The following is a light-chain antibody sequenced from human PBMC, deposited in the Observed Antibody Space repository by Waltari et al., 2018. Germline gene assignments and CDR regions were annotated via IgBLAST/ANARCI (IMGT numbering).Light chain of an antibody. J-gene: IGKJ4*01. Sequence: DIQMTQSTSSLSASVGDRVTITCRASQSISSYLNWYQQKPGKAPERLIYAASSLQSRVPSRFSGSGSGTDFTLTISSLQPEDFATYYCQQSYSTPQLTFGGGTKVEIK. CDR1: QSISSY. V-gene: IGKV1-39*01. CDR2: AAS. CDR3: QQSYSTPQLT.